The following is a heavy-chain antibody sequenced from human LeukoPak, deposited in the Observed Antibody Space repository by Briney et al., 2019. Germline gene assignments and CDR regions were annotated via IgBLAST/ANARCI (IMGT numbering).Heavy chain of an antibody. J-gene: IGHJ4*02. V-gene: IGHV3-21*01. Sequence: GGSLRLSCAASGFAFSSYNMNWVRQAPGRGLEWVSSISTTSNYIYYADSVKGRFTISRDNAKNSLYLQMNSLRAEDTAVYYCARVHSGSPHWGQGTLVTVSS. CDR2: ISTTSNYI. CDR3: ARVHSGSPH. D-gene: IGHD1-26*01. CDR1: GFAFSSYN.